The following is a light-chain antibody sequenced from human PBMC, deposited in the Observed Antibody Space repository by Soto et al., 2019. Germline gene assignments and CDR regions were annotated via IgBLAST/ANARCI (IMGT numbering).Light chain of an antibody. CDR2: GAS. Sequence: EIVLTQSPGTPSLSPGERATLSCRASQSVSSSYLAWYQQKPGQAPRLLIYGASSRATGIPDRFSGSGSGTAFTLTISRLEPEDFAVYYCQQYGSSAWTFGQGTKVDIK. CDR3: QQYGSSAWT. J-gene: IGKJ1*01. V-gene: IGKV3-20*01. CDR1: QSVSSSY.